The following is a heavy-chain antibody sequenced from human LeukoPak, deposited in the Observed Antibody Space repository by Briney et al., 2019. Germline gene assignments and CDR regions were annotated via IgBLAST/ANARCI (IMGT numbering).Heavy chain of an antibody. D-gene: IGHD4-11*01. V-gene: IGHV3-7*01. CDR3: AREDHSNYNY. CDR2: IKQDGGEE. CDR1: GFSFSSYW. Sequence: GGSLRLSCGVSGFSFSSYWMSWVRQAPGKGLEWVANIKQDGGEEYYVDSVKGRFTISRDNAKNSLYLQMNSLRVADTAVYYCAREDHSNYNYWGQGTLVTVSS. J-gene: IGHJ4*02.